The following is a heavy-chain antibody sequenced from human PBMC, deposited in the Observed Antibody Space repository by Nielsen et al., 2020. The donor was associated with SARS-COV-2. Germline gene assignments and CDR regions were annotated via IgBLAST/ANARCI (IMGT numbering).Heavy chain of an antibody. CDR1: GGSISSSGYY. V-gene: IGHV4-39*01. J-gene: IGHJ4*02. Sequence: SETLSLTCTVSGGSISSSGYYWGWIRQPPGKGLEWIGNGNMYYSGSTYYNPSLKSRLTISVDTSKNQFSLKLSSVTAADTAVYYCARRSRGYYRGIFDYWGQGTLVTVSS. CDR2: MYYSGST. CDR3: ARRSRGYYRGIFDY. D-gene: IGHD3-3*01.